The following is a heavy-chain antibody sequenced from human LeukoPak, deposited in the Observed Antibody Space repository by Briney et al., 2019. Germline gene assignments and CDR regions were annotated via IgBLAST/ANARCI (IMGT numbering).Heavy chain of an antibody. CDR3: ARAPLGGSTSSDYSDY. CDR1: GGSFSGYY. Sequence: SETLSLTCAVYGGSFSGYYCSWIRQPPGKGLEWIGEINHSGSTNYNPSLKSRVTISVDTSKNQFSLKLSSVTAADTAVYYCARAPLGGSTSSDYSDYWGQGTLVTVSS. J-gene: IGHJ4*02. V-gene: IGHV4-34*01. CDR2: INHSGST. D-gene: IGHD2-2*01.